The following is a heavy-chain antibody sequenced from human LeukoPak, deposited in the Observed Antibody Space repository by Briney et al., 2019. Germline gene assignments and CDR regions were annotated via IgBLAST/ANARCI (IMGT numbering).Heavy chain of an antibody. D-gene: IGHD3-10*01. CDR3: ARDSHFGYYGSGSYYDYYYGMDV. J-gene: IGHJ6*02. V-gene: IGHV3-11*01. CDR1: GFTFSDYY. Sequence: GGSLRLSCAASGFTFSDYYMSWIRQAPGQGLEWVSYISSSGSTIYYAVSVKGRFTISRDNAKTSLYLQMNSLRAEDTAVYYCARDSHFGYYGSGSYYDYYYGMDVWGQGTTVTVSS. CDR2: ISSSGSTI.